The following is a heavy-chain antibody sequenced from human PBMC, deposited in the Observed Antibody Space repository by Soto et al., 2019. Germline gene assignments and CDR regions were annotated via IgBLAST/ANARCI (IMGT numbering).Heavy chain of an antibody. J-gene: IGHJ4*02. CDR1: GFTFSAHW. V-gene: IGHV3-7*01. CDR3: ERKYSGYELFPDY. Sequence: GGSLRLSCTASGFTFSAHWMSWVRQAPGKGLEWVASIKQDGGEKFSVDSVKGRFTISRDNAKNSLYLQMNSLRTEDTAVYYCERKYSGYELFPDYWGPGTLVTVSS. CDR2: IKQDGGEK. D-gene: IGHD5-12*01.